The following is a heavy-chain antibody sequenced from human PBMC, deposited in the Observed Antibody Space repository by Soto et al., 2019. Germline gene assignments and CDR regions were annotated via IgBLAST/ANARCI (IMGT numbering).Heavy chain of an antibody. CDR3: ARDFRYNWNDALYYFDY. CDR1: GFTFSSYS. CDR2: ISSSSSYI. Sequence: GVLRLSCAXSGFTFSSYSMNWVRQAPGKGLEWVSSISSSSSYIYYADSVKGRFTISRDNAKNSLYLQMNSLRAEDTAVYYCARDFRYNWNDALYYFDYWGQGTLVTVSS. D-gene: IGHD1-1*01. J-gene: IGHJ4*02. V-gene: IGHV3-21*01.